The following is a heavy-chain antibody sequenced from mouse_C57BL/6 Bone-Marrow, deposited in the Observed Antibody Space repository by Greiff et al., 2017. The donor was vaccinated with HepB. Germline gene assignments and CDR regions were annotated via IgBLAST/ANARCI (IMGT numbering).Heavy chain of an antibody. CDR1: GYTFTSYG. Sequence: QVQLQQSGAELARPGASVKLSCKASGYTFTSYGISWVKQRTGQGLEWIGEIYPRSGNTYYNEKFKGKATLTADKSSSTASMELRSLTSEDSAVYFCASAYDYDEGAVYWGQGTLVTVSA. CDR3: ASAYDYDEGAVY. D-gene: IGHD2-4*01. J-gene: IGHJ3*01. CDR2: IYPRSGNT. V-gene: IGHV1-81*01.